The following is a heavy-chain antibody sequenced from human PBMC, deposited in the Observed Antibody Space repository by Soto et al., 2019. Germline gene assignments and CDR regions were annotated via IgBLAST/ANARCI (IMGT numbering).Heavy chain of an antibody. CDR2: ISGNGIAT. CDR1: GFIFSDHA. Sequence: GGSLRLSCEASGFIFSDHALSWVRQAPGKGLEWVSAISGNGIATYYADSVKGRFTISRDNSKNTLYLQMNRLRADDTAVYYCAGYASSMVRGNNNWFDPWGQGTLVTVSS. CDR3: AGYASSMVRGNNNWFDP. V-gene: IGHV3-23*01. J-gene: IGHJ5*02. D-gene: IGHD3-10*01.